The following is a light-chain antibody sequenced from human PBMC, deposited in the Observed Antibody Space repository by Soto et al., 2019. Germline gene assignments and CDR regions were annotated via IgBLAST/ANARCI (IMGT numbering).Light chain of an antibody. CDR3: QKYDSAPT. Sequence: DIQLTQSPSSLSASVGDRVTIACRASQVISDSLAWYQQKAGKVPNLLIYDASTLQSGVPSRFSGSMSGTDFTLTISSLQPEDVATYYCQKYDSAPTFGPGTTVKI. J-gene: IGKJ1*01. CDR2: DAS. CDR1: QVISDS. V-gene: IGKV1-27*01.